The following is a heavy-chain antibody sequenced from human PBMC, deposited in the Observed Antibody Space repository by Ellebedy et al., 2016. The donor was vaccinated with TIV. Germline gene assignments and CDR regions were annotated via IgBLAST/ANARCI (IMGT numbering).Heavy chain of an antibody. CDR3: AKDLTFGGGSPQDWDY. CDR1: GFTLSNYA. D-gene: IGHD3-16*01. CDR2: SSGIDAAA. J-gene: IGHJ4*02. Sequence: GESLKISCVASGFTLSNYAMSWARRAPGKGLEWVSSSSGIDAAAFYADSVKGRFTISRDNSRSTLYLQMNSLRAEDTAVYYCAKDLTFGGGSPQDWDYWGQGTLVTVSS. V-gene: IGHV3-23*01.